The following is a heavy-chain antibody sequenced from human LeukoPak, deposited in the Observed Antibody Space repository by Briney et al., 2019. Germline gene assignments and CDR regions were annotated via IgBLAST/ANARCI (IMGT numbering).Heavy chain of an antibody. D-gene: IGHD3-22*01. CDR2: IHYSGST. J-gene: IGHJ4*02. Sequence: SETLSVTCTVSGGSITSSSYYWGWIRQPPGKGLEWIANIHYSGSTYYNPSLKSRLTISIDTSKNQFSLKLSSVTAPDTAVYYCARHGGAMILAPLDYWGQGTLVTVSS. CDR3: ARHGGAMILAPLDY. CDR1: GGSITSSSYY. V-gene: IGHV4-39*01.